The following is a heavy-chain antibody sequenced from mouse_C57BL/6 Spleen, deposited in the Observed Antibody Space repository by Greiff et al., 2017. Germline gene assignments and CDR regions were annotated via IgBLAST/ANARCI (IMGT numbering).Heavy chain of an antibody. D-gene: IGHD2-2*01. J-gene: IGHJ2*01. CDR2: ISSGGDYI. V-gene: IGHV5-9-1*02. CDR1: GFTFSSYA. Sequence: EVMLVESGEGLVKPGGSLKLSCAASGFTFSSYAMSWVRQTPEKRLEWVAYISSGGDYIYYADTVKGRFTISRDNARNTLYLQMSSLKSEDTAMYYCTREGGLVPFDYWGQGTTLTVSS. CDR3: TREGGLVPFDY.